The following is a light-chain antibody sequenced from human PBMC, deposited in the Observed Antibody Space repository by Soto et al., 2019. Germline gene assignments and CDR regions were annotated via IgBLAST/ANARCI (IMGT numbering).Light chain of an antibody. V-gene: IGKV3-20*01. CDR1: HSISSSY. CDR2: GAS. CDR3: QQYGSSPPIT. Sequence: EIVLTQSPGTLSLSPGERATLSCRASHSISSSYLAWYQQKPGKAPRLLIYGASSRATGIPDRFSGSGSGTDFTLTISRLEPEDFAVYYCQQYGSSPPITFGQGTRLEIK. J-gene: IGKJ5*01.